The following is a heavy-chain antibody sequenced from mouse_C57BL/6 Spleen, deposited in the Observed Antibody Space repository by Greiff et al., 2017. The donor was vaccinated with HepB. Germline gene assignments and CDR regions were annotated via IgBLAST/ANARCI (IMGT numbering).Heavy chain of an antibody. CDR3: ARNPLTGRYWYFDV. Sequence: QVQLKQSGPGLVQPSQSLSITCTVSGFSLTSYGVHWVRQSPGKGLEWLGVIWSGGSTDYNAAFISRLSISKDNSKSQVFFKMNSLQADDTAIYYCARNPLTGRYWYFDVWGTGTTVTVSS. CDR1: GFSLTSYG. D-gene: IGHD4-1*01. CDR2: IWSGGST. J-gene: IGHJ1*03. V-gene: IGHV2-2*01.